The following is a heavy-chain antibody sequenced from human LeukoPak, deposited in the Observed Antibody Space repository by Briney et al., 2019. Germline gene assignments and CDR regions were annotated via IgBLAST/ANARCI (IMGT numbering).Heavy chain of an antibody. Sequence: GGSLRLSCAASGFTFSSYGMHWVRQAPGKGLEWVAVISYDGSTKIYADSVKGRFIISRDNSKNTLYLQMNSLRAEDTAVYYCARVPLVGARGLYFDYWGQGTLVTVSS. D-gene: IGHD1-26*01. V-gene: IGHV3-33*05. J-gene: IGHJ4*02. CDR1: GFTFSSYG. CDR3: ARVPLVGARGLYFDY. CDR2: ISYDGSTK.